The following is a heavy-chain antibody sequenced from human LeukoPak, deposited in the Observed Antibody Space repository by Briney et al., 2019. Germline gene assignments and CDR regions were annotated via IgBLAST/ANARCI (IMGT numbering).Heavy chain of an antibody. CDR1: GYTFTSYY. CDR3: ATVGRNYYESSGYYSRKNYNWFDP. J-gene: IGHJ5*02. D-gene: IGHD3-22*01. V-gene: IGHV1-46*01. CDR2: INPSGGST. Sequence: GASVKVSCKASGYTFTSYYMHWVRQAPGQGLEWMGIINPSGGSTSYAQKFQGRVTMTEDTSTDAAYLELSSLRSEDTAVYYCATVGRNYYESSGYYSRKNYNWFDPWGQGTLVTVSS.